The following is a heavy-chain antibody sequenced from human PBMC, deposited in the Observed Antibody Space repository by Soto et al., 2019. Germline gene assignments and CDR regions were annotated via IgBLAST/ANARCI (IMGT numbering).Heavy chain of an antibody. V-gene: IGHV3-23*01. Sequence: EVQLLESGGGLVQPGGSLRLSCAASGLTFTTYAMTWVRQAPGKGLEWVSSVSGTGDITYYADSVKGRFTISRDNSKNTVYLQMSSLRAEDTAVYYCATANASGWSIPGAFDIWGQWTMVTVSS. CDR1: GLTFTTYA. J-gene: IGHJ3*02. CDR3: ATANASGWSIPGAFDI. D-gene: IGHD6-19*01. CDR2: VSGTGDIT.